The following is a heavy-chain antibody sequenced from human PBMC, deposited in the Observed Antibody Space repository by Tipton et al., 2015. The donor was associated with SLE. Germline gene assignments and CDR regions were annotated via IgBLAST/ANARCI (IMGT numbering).Heavy chain of an antibody. CDR1: GGSISGYY. CDR3: ARDQVGVGDFDF. D-gene: IGHD3-16*01. Sequence: TLSLTCTVSGGSISGYYWNWIRQPPGKGLECIGSISYSGSTYYNLSLKNRVTISRDPSKNQFSLKLTSATAADTAVYYCARDQVGVGDFDFWGLGTLVTVSS. V-gene: IGHV4-39*07. CDR2: ISYSGST. J-gene: IGHJ4*02.